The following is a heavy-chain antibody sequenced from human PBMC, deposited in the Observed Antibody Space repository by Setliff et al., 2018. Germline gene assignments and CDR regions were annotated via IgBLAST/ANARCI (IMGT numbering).Heavy chain of an antibody. D-gene: IGHD3-9*01. CDR3: ARENILTGYPTIDY. CDR2: INPNGGST. J-gene: IGHJ4*02. Sequence: ASVKVSCKASGYTFTSYGISWVRQAPGQGLEWMGIINPNGGSTSYAQKFQGRVTMTRDTSTSTVYMELSSLRSEDTAVYYCARENILTGYPTIDYWGQGTLVTVSS. CDR1: GYTFTSYG. V-gene: IGHV1-46*01.